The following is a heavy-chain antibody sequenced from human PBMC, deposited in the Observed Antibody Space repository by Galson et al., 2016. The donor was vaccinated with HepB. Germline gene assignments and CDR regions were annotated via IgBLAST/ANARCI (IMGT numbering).Heavy chain of an antibody. CDR3: ARGYYYDGMDV. V-gene: IGHV4-39*01. CDR2: IYYSGTT. CDR1: GGSISNRDYF. D-gene: IGHD3-22*01. J-gene: IGHJ6*02. Sequence: SETLSLTCAVTGGSISNRDYFWAWVRQPQGKGLEWIGSIYYSGTTYYNPSLKTRVTVSVDTSKNQFSLKLTSVTAADTAVYYCARGYYYDGMDVWGQGTTATVSS.